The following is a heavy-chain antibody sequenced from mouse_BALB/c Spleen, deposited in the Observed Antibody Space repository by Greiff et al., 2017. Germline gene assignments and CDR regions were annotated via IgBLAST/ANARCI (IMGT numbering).Heavy chain of an antibody. Sequence: VQLQESGPQLVRPGASVKISCKASGYSFTSYWMHWVKQRPGQGLEWIGMIDPSDSETRLNQKFKDKATLTVDKSSSTAYMQLSSPTSEDSAVYDCARGDWDGRSFDYWGQGTTLTVAA. CDR1: GYSFTSYW. CDR3: ARGDWDGRSFDY. CDR2: IDPSDSET. D-gene: IGHD4-1*01. V-gene: IGHV1S126*01. J-gene: IGHJ2*01.